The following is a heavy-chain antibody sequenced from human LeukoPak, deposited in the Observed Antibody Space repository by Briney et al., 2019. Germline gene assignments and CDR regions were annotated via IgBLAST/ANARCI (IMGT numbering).Heavy chain of an antibody. CDR2: LYSTGRT. Sequence: SETLSLTCTVSGGSISGTNYYWGWIRQPPGRGLEWIGSLYSTGRTYYNPSLESRVTISVDTSKNQFSLELTSVTAADTAIYYCARGVVVAAYGMDVWGQGTTVTVSS. J-gene: IGHJ6*02. CDR1: GGSISGTNYY. CDR3: ARGVVVAAYGMDV. D-gene: IGHD2-15*01. V-gene: IGHV4-39*01.